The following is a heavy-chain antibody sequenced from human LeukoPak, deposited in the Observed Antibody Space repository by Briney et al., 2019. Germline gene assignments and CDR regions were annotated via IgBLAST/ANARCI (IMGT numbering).Heavy chain of an antibody. CDR1: GGTFSSYA. J-gene: IGHJ6*02. CDR2: IIPILGIA. Sequence: GASVKVSCKASGGTFSSYAISWVRQAPGQGLEWMGRIIPILGIANYAQKFQGRVTITADKSTSTAYMELSSLRSEDTAVYYCARGGCSSTSCYENYYYYGMDVWGQGTTVTVSS. CDR3: ARGGCSSTSCYENYYYYGMDV. D-gene: IGHD2-2*01. V-gene: IGHV1-69*04.